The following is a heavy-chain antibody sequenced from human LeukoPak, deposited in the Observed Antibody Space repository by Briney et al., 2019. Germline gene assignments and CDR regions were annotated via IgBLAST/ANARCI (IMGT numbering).Heavy chain of an antibody. J-gene: IGHJ1*01. Sequence: GGSLRLSCAASGFTFSSYWMHWVRQAPGKGLVWVSRIKSDGSTRYADSVKGRFTISRDNAKNTVSLQMTSLRAEDTGVYYCARAPSKIGGYYPEYFRHWGQGTLVIVSS. CDR3: ARAPSKIGGYYPEYFRH. CDR1: GFTFSSYW. CDR2: IKSDGST. D-gene: IGHD3-22*01. V-gene: IGHV3-74*01.